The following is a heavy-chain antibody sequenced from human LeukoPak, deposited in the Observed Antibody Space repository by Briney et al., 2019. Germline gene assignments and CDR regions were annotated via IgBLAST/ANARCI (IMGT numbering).Heavy chain of an antibody. J-gene: IGHJ3*02. V-gene: IGHV4-39*07. D-gene: IGHD3-22*01. CDR3: ARDRDYYDSSGYYPHAFDI. CDR2: VYYSGYT. CDR1: GGSISSSSYS. Sequence: PSETLSLTCTVSGGSISSSSYSWDWIRQPPGKGLEWIGSVYYSGYTYYNPSLKSRLTISVDKSKNQFSLKLSSVTAADTAVYYCARDRDYYDSSGYYPHAFDIWGQGTMVTVSS.